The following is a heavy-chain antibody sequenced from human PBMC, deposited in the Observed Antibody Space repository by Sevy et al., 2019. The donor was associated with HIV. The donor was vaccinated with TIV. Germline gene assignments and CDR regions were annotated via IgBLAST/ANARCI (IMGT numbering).Heavy chain of an antibody. CDR3: VKGGSPINLGWNFDY. D-gene: IGHD5-12*01. Sequence: GGSLRLSCAASGFVFSGYSMNWVRQAPGKGLEWVASVSSSSAYIYFADSLKGRFTISRDNAKTSVYLQMNSLRAEDTAVYYCVKGGSPINLGWNFDYWGQGTLVTVSS. CDR2: VSSSSAYI. J-gene: IGHJ4*02. V-gene: IGHV3-21*01. CDR1: GFVFSGYS.